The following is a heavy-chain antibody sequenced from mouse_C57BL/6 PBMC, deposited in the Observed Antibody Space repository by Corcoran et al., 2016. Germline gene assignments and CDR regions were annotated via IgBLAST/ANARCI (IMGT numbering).Heavy chain of an antibody. J-gene: IGHJ2*01. V-gene: IGHV9-3*01. D-gene: IGHD2-4*01. CDR2: INTYSGVP. Sequence: QIQLVQSGPELKKPGETVKISCKASGYTFTTYGMSWVKQAPGKGLKWLGWINTYSGVPTYADDFKGRFAFSLETSASTAYLQINNLKNEDTATYFCVRGLRRVPLFDYWGQGTTLTVSS. CDR3: VRGLRRVPLFDY. CDR1: GYTFTTYG.